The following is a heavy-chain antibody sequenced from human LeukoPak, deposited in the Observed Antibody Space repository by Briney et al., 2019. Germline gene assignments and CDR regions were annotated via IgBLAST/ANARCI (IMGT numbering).Heavy chain of an antibody. CDR1: GGSISSGDYY. V-gene: IGHV4-30-4*08. Sequence: PSETLSLTCSVSGGSISSGDYYWSWLRHPPGKGLEWIGYIYYSGRTYYHPSLKSRVTISVATPKNQVTLKLSSVTAADTAVYYCARASFDIVVVPAAILAFDIGGQGTMVTVSS. CDR2: IYYSGRT. CDR3: ARASFDIVVVPAAILAFDI. J-gene: IGHJ3*02. D-gene: IGHD2-2*01.